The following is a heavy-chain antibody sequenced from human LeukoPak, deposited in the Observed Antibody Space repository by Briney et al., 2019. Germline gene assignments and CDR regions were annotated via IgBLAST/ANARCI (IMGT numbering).Heavy chain of an antibody. CDR1: GGSFSGYY. Sequence: SETLSLTCAVYGGSFSGYYWNWIRQPPGKGLEWIGEINHSGSTNYNPSLKSRVTISVDTSKNQFSLKLSSVTAADTAVYYCARLLQGANGDDGGPRAYYFDYWGQGTLVTVSS. CDR3: ARLLQGANGDDGGPRAYYFDY. J-gene: IGHJ4*02. D-gene: IGHD4-17*01. CDR2: INHSGST. V-gene: IGHV4-34*01.